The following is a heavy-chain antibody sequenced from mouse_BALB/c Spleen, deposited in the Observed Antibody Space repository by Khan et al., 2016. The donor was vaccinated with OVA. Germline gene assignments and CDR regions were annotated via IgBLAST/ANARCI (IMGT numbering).Heavy chain of an antibody. CDR1: GYTFTNYG. J-gene: IGHJ1*03. CDR2: INTYTGEP. CDR3: TSEGYWYFDV. V-gene: IGHV9-3-1*01. Sequence: QIQLVQSGPELKKPGETVKISCKVSGYTFTNYGMNWVKQAPGKGLKWMGWINTYTGEPTYADDFKGRFAFSLESSASTVFLQINNLKNEDTATYFCTSEGYWYFDVWGKGTTVTVSS.